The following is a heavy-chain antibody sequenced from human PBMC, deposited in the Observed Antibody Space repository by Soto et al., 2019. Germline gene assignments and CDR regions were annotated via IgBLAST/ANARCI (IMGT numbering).Heavy chain of an antibody. CDR1: GFTFSSYG. CDR2: IWCGGDNK. V-gene: IGHV3-33*06. Sequence: GGSLRLSCAASGFTFSSYGMHWVRQAPGKGLEWVAGIWCGGDNKYYADSVKGRFTISRDNSKNTLYVQMNNLRAEDTAVYYCAKESPYSYGGSTYYGNYFDFWGQGIQVTVSS. CDR3: AKESPYSYGGSTYYGNYFDF. J-gene: IGHJ4*02. D-gene: IGHD3-22*01.